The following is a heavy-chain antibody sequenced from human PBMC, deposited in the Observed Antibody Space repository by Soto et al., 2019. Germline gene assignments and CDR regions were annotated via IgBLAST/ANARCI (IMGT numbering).Heavy chain of an antibody. V-gene: IGHV3-23*01. CDR1: GFTFSSYA. J-gene: IGHJ5*02. CDR3: AKDGWELLRGFDP. CDR2: ISGSGGGT. Sequence: EVQLLESGGGLVQPGGSLRLSCAASGFTFSSYAMNWVRQAPGKGLEWVSAISGSGGGTNYADSVKGRFTISWDNSKNTLYLQMNSLRAEDTAVYYCAKDGWELLRGFDPWGQGTLVTVSS. D-gene: IGHD1-26*01.